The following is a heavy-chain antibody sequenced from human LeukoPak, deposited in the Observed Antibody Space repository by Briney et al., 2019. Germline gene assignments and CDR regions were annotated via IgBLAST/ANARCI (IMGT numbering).Heavy chain of an antibody. CDR3: ARGYSYGLFDY. CDR2: INHSGST. D-gene: IGHD5-18*01. CDR1: GGSFSGYY. Sequence: SETLSLTCAVYGGSFSGYYWSWIRQPPGEGLEWIGEINHSGSTNYNLSLKSRVTISVDTSKNQFSLKLSSVTAADTAVYYCARGYSYGLFDYWGQGTLVTVSS. V-gene: IGHV4-34*01. J-gene: IGHJ4*02.